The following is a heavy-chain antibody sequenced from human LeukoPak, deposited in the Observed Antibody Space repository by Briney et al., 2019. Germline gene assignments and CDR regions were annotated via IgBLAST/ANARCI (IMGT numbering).Heavy chain of an antibody. CDR3: ARLLARGWYLDY. V-gene: IGHV4-4*09. CDR1: GGSISNYY. D-gene: IGHD6-19*01. Sequence: SETLSLTCIVSGGSISNYYWSWIRQPPGKGLEWIGDIHSSGSTNYNPSLKSRVTISGDTSKNHFSLKLSSVTAADTAVYYCARLLARGWYLDYWGQGTLVTVSS. J-gene: IGHJ4*02. CDR2: IHSSGST.